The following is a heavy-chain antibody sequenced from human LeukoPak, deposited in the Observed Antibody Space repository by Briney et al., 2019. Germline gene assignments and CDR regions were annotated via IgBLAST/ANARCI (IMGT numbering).Heavy chain of an antibody. CDR2: ISYDGSNK. CDR1: GFTFSSYA. CDR3: ARDGLGYCSSTSCPKDWYFDL. J-gene: IGHJ2*01. Sequence: GRSLRLSCAASGFTFSSYAMHWVRQAPGKGLEWVAVISYDGSNKYYADSVKGRFTISRDNSKITLYLQMNSLKAEDTAVYYCARDGLGYCSSTSCPKDWYFDLWGRGTLVTVSS. V-gene: IGHV3-30-3*01. D-gene: IGHD2-2*01.